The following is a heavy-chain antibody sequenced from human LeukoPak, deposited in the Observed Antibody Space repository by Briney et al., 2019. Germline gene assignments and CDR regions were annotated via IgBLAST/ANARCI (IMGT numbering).Heavy chain of an antibody. Sequence: SVKVSCKASGYTFTSYDINWVRQAPGQGLEWMGGIIPIFGTANYAQKFQGRVTITADESTSTAYMELSSLRSEDTAVYYCARSARRIQLWLRRAFDIWGQGTMVTVSS. CDR2: IIPIFGTA. D-gene: IGHD5-18*01. CDR3: ARSARRIQLWLRRAFDI. V-gene: IGHV1-69*13. CDR1: GYTFTSYD. J-gene: IGHJ3*02.